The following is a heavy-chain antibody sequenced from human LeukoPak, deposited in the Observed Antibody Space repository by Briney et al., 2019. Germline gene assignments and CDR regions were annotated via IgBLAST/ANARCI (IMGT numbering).Heavy chain of an antibody. V-gene: IGHV1-2*02. D-gene: IGHD4-17*01. Sequence: ASVKVSCKASGYTFTDYYIHWMRQAPGQGLEWMGWINPKRGVTTYAQRFQGRVTMTRDTSITTAYMELTRLRSDDTTIYYCARERNYGDYGNAFDVWGQGTKVTVSS. CDR2: INPKRGVT. CDR1: GYTFTDYY. J-gene: IGHJ3*01. CDR3: ARERNYGDYGNAFDV.